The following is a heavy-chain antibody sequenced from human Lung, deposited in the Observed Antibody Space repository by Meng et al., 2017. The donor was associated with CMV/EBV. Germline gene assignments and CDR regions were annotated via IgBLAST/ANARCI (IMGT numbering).Heavy chain of an antibody. J-gene: IGHJ5*02. D-gene: IGHD2-2*01. Sequence: SXTXSLXCAVYGGSFSGYYWSWIRQPPGKGLEWIGEINHSGSTNYNPSLKSRVTISVDTSKNQFSLKLSSVTAADTAVYYCARGRDIVVVPAVSGSWFDPXGQGXLVTVSS. CDR2: INHSGST. V-gene: IGHV4-34*01. CDR3: ARGRDIVVVPAVSGSWFDP. CDR1: GGSFSGYY.